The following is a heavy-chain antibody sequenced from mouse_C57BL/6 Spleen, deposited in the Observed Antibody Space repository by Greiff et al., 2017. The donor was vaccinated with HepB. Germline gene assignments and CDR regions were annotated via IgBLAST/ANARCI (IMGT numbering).Heavy chain of an antibody. D-gene: IGHD1-1*01. CDR1: GYTFTDYN. V-gene: IGHV1-18*01. CDR3: ARGNYGSSYVFDY. J-gene: IGHJ2*01. Sequence: VQLQQSGPELVKPGASVKIPCKASGYTFTDYNMDWVKQSHGKSLEWIGDINPNNGGTIYNQKFKGKATLTVDKSSSTAYMELRSLTSEDTAVYYCARGNYGSSYVFDYWGQGTTLTVSS. CDR2: INPNNGGT.